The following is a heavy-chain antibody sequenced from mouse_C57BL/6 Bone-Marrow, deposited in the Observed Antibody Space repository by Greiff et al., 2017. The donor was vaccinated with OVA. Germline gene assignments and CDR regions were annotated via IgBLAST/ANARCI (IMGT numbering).Heavy chain of an antibody. CDR2: IYPGNGDT. CDR1: GYTFTSYN. D-gene: IGHD1-1*01. V-gene: IGHV1-12*01. J-gene: IGHJ1*03. CDR3: ARKAYGSSYGYFDV. Sequence: QVQLQQSGAELVRPGASVKMSCKASGYTFTSYNMHWVEQTPRQGLEWIGAIYPGNGDTSYNQKFKGKATLTVDKSSSTAYMQLSSLTSEDSAVYFCARKAYGSSYGYFDVWGTGTTVTVSS.